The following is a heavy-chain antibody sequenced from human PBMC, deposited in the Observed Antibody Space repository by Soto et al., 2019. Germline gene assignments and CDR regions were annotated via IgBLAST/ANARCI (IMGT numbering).Heavy chain of an antibody. CDR2: IYYSGST. CDR1: GGSISSSSYY. CDR3: ASHGEPLQAGYFDY. D-gene: IGHD1-26*01. Sequence: QLQLQESGPGLVKPSETLSLTCTVSGGSISSSSYYWGWIRQPPGKGLEWIGSIYYSGSTYYNPSLESRATTSVDTSKSQFSLKLSSVTAAGTAVYYCASHGEPLQAGYFDYWGQGTLVTVSS. J-gene: IGHJ4*02. V-gene: IGHV4-39*01.